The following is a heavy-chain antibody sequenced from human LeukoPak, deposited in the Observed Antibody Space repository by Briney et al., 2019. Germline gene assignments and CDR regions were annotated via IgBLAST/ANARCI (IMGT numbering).Heavy chain of an antibody. J-gene: IGHJ4*02. CDR2: ASGSGGST. CDR1: GFTFISYA. D-gene: IGHD4-23*01. CDR3: AKDLGSVVTPPSLDY. V-gene: IGHV3-23*01. Sequence: PGGSLRLSCAASGFTFISYATSWVRQAPGKGLEWVSSASGSGGSTYYADSVKGRFTISRDNSKNTLYLQMNSLRAEDTAVYYCAKDLGSVVTPPSLDYWGQGTLVTVSS.